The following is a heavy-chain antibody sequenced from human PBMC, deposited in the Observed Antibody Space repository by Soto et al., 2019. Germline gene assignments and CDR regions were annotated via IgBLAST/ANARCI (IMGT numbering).Heavy chain of an antibody. CDR3: AKKASSGWYGTFDY. D-gene: IGHD6-19*01. CDR1: GFTFSNYA. Sequence: EVQLLESGGGLVQPGGSLRLSCAASGFTFSNYAMSWVRQAPGKGLECVSAISGGGSSTYYAYSVKGRFSISRDNSKNTLYLQMNSLRADDTAVYYCAKKASSGWYGTFDYWGQGTLVTVSS. V-gene: IGHV3-23*01. J-gene: IGHJ4*02. CDR2: ISGGGSST.